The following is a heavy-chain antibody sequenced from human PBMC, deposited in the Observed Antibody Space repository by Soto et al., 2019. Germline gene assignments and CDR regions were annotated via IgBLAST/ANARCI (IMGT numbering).Heavy chain of an antibody. V-gene: IGHV4-34*01. Sequence: SETLSLTCAVYGGSFSGYYWSWIRQPPGKGLEWIGEINHSGSTNYNPSLKSRLTISVDTSKNQFSLKLSSVTAADTAVYYCARVFLVSRQLAPHPIYYYYYGMDVWGQGTTVTVSS. J-gene: IGHJ6*02. D-gene: IGHD6-13*01. CDR1: GGSFSGYY. CDR3: ARVFLVSRQLAPHPIYYYYYGMDV. CDR2: INHSGST.